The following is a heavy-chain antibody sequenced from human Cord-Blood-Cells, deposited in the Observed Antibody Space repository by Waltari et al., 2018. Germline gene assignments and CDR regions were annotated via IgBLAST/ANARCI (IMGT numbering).Heavy chain of an antibody. CDR1: GYTFTGYY. CDR3: ARARDYDSSGFDY. D-gene: IGHD3-22*01. V-gene: IGHV1-2*04. CDR2: INPNSGGT. J-gene: IGHJ4*02. Sequence: QVQLVQSGAEVKKPGASVKVSYKASGYTFTGYYMHWVRQAPGQGLEWMGWINPNSGGTNYAQKFQGWVTMTRDTSISTAYMELSRLRSDDTAVYYCARARDYDSSGFDYWGQGTLVTVSS.